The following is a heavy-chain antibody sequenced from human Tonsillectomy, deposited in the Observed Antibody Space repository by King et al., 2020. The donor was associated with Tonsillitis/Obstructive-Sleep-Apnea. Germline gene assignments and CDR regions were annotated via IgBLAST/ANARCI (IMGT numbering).Heavy chain of an antibody. D-gene: IGHD4-17*01. CDR2: IFSNDEK. Sequence: VTLKESGPVLVKPPETLTLTCTVSGFSLSNARMGVSWIRQPPGKALEWLAHIFSNDEKSYSPSLKSRLTISKDTSKSQVVLTMTNMDPVDTATYYCARIRPYGDYEMWLNYYYMDVWGKGTTVTVSS. CDR1: GFSLSNARMG. J-gene: IGHJ6*03. CDR3: ARIRPYGDYEMWLNYYYMDV. V-gene: IGHV2-26*01.